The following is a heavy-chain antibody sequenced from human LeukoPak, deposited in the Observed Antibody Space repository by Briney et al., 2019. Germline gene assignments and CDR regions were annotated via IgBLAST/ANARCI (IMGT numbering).Heavy chain of an antibody. D-gene: IGHD5-18*01. CDR1: GFTFSSYA. J-gene: IGHJ4*02. Sequence: GRSLRLSCAASGFTFSSYAMSWVRQAPGKGLEWVSAISGSGGSTNYADSVKGRFTISRDNSKNTLYLQMNSLRAEDTAVYYCASSDTAMVTYNYWGQGTLVTVSS. CDR3: ASSDTAMVTYNY. V-gene: IGHV3-23*01. CDR2: ISGSGGST.